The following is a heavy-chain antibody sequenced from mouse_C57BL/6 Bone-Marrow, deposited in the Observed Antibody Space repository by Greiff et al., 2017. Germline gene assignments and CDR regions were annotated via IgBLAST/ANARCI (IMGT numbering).Heavy chain of an antibody. V-gene: IGHV1-55*01. D-gene: IGHD1-3*01. Sequence: VQLQQPGAELVKPGASVKMSCKASGYTFTSYWITWVKQRPGQGLEWIGDIYPGSGSTNYNEKFKSKATLTVDTSSSTAYMQLSSRTSEDSAVYYCASAKSSDVGGAMDYWGQGTSVTVSS. CDR1: GYTFTSYW. J-gene: IGHJ4*01. CDR3: ASAKSSDVGGAMDY. CDR2: IYPGSGST.